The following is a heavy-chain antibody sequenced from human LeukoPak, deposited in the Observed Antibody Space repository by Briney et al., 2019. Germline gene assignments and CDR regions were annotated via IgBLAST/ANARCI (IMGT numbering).Heavy chain of an antibody. Sequence: ASVKVSCKASGYTFSTYGISWVRQAPGQGLEWMGIINPSGGSTSYAQKFQGRVTMTRDTSTSTVYMELSSLRSEDTAVYYCARTRDDYTHADYWGQGTLVTVSS. J-gene: IGHJ4*02. D-gene: IGHD5-24*01. CDR3: ARTRDDYTHADY. V-gene: IGHV1-46*01. CDR1: GYTFSTYG. CDR2: INPSGGST.